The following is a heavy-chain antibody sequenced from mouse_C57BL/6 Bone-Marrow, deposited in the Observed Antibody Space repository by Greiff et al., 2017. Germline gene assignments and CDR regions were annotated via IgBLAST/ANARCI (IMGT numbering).Heavy chain of an antibody. D-gene: IGHD1-1*01. J-gene: IGHJ4*01. Sequence: VQPQQSGAELVRPGASVKLSCTASGFNIKDDYMHWVKQRPEQGLERIGWIDPENGDTEYASKFPGKATITADTSSNAAYLQLSSLTSEDTAVYYCTTHYYGSIYYAMDYWGQGTSVTVSS. CDR2: IDPENGDT. V-gene: IGHV14-4*01. CDR1: GFNIKDDY. CDR3: TTHYYGSIYYAMDY.